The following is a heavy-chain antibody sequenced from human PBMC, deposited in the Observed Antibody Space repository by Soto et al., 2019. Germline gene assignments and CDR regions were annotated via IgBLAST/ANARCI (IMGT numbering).Heavy chain of an antibody. CDR3: ARDRSASFDFWSGDDY. J-gene: IGHJ4*02. CDR1: GFTFSRYW. CDR2: ASPDGTST. D-gene: IGHD3-3*01. V-gene: IGHV3-74*01. Sequence: EVQLVESGGGLVQPGGSLRLSCAASGFTFSRYWMHWVRQAPGKGLEWVSRASPDGTSTSYADSVKGRFTISRDNAKNTLFMQMNSLRAEDTAVYYCARDRSASFDFWSGDDYWGQGTLVTVSS.